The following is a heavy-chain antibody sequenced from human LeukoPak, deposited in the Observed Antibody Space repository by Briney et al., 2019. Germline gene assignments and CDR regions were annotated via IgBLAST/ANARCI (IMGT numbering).Heavy chain of an antibody. V-gene: IGHV4-4*02. Sequence: SETLSLTCGVSGGSVSSTNWWTWICQPPGKGLEWIGEVHLDGRTNFNPSLKSRLTMSVDLSENHVSLKLTSVTAADTAVYYCAREGGFYRPLDDSGQGTLVTVSS. D-gene: IGHD6-25*01. J-gene: IGHJ4*02. CDR2: VHLDGRT. CDR1: GGSVSSTNW. CDR3: AREGGFYRPLDD.